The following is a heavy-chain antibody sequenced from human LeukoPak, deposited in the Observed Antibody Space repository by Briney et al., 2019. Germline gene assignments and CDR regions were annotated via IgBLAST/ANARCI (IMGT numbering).Heavy chain of an antibody. Sequence: GGSLRLSCAASGFTFSSYAMSWVRQAPGKGLEWVSAISGSGGSTYYADSVKGRFTISRDNAKNSLYLQMNSLRAEDTAVYYCARGTIWGSYRPPSFDYWGQGTLVTVSS. CDR1: GFTFSSYA. J-gene: IGHJ4*02. CDR3: ARGTIWGSYRPPSFDY. CDR2: ISGSGGST. V-gene: IGHV3-23*01. D-gene: IGHD3-16*02.